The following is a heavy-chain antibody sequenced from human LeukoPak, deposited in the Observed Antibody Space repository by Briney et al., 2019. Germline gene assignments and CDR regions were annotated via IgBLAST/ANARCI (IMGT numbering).Heavy chain of an antibody. CDR3: ARTGSSWYFWFDP. CDR1: GGSFSGYY. CDR2: INHSGST. Sequence: SETLSLTCAVYGGSFSGYYWSWIRQPPGKGLEWIGEINHSGSTNYNPSLKSRVTIPVDTSKNQFSLKLSSVTAADTAVYYCARTGSSWYFWFDPWGQGTLVTVSS. J-gene: IGHJ5*02. D-gene: IGHD6-13*01. V-gene: IGHV4-34*01.